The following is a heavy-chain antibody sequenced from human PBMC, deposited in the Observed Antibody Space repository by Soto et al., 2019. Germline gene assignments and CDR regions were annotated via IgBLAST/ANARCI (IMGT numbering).Heavy chain of an antibody. V-gene: IGHV3-23*01. CDR2: ISGSGGST. Sequence: EVQLLESGGGLVQPGGSLRLSCAASGFTFSSYAMSWVRQAPGKGLEWVSAISGSGGSTYYADSVKGRFTISRDNSKNTLYLQMNSLRAEDTAVYYCANLRHRAGNSAYWGQGTLVTVSS. CDR3: ANLRHRAGNSAY. D-gene: IGHD1-26*01. J-gene: IGHJ4*02. CDR1: GFTFSSYA.